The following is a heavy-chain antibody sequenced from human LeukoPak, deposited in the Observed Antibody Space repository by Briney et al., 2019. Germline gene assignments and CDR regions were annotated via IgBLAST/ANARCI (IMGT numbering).Heavy chain of an antibody. V-gene: IGHV4-59*01. CDR1: GAFFSRYY. CDR2: SYYNGIT. CDR3: TRDHWLKSSKTWYYYGLDV. Sequence: PSETLSLTCTVSGAFFSRYYYNWIRQTHGKGLEWIGYSYYNGITKYNSSLGYRITMSLDASGRFSLRLSSVTAADTAMYYCTRDHWLKSSKTWYYYGLDVWGQGTTVTVSS. J-gene: IGHJ6*02. D-gene: IGHD3-9*01.